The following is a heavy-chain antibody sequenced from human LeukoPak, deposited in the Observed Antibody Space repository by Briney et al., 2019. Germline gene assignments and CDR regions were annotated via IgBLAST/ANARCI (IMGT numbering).Heavy chain of an antibody. CDR1: GGSISSYY. CDR3: ARFPRGFYYDSSGYHYYYMDV. D-gene: IGHD3-22*01. V-gene: IGHV4-59*01. CDR2: IYYSGST. J-gene: IGHJ6*03. Sequence: PSETLSLTCTVSGGSISSYYWSWIRQPPGKGPKWIGYIYYSGSTNYNPSLKSRVTISVDTSKNQFSLKLSSVTAADTAVYYCARFPRGFYYDSSGYHYYYMDVWGKGTTVTVSS.